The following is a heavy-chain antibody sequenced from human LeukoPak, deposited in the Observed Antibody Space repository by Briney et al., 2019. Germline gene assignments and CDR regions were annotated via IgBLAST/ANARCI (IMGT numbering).Heavy chain of an antibody. D-gene: IGHD3-3*01. V-gene: IGHV3-21*01. CDR3: ARGDFWSGYHYYFDY. Sequence: PEGSLRLSCAASGFTFSSYNMNRVRQAPGQGLEWVSSTSSSSGYMYYADSVKGRFTISRDNAKNSLYLQMNSPRAEDTAVYYCARGDFWSGYHYYFDYWGQGTLVTVSS. CDR1: GFTFSSYN. CDR2: TSSSSGYM. J-gene: IGHJ4*02.